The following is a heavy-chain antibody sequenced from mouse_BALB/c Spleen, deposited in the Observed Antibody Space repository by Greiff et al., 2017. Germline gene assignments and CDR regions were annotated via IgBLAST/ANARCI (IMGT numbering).Heavy chain of an antibody. V-gene: IGHV1-7*01. CDR3: ARLITKLYFDY. J-gene: IGHJ2*01. Sequence: QVQLQQSGAELAKPGASVKMSCKASGYTFTSYWMHWVKQRPGQGLEWIGYINPSTGYTEYNQKFKDKATLTADKSSSTAYMQLSSLTSEDSAVYYCARLITKLYFDYWGQGTTLTVSS. CDR2: INPSTGYT. CDR1: GYTFTSYW. D-gene: IGHD1-1*01.